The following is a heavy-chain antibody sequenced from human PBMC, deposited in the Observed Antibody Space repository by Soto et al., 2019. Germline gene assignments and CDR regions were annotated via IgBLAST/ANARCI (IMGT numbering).Heavy chain of an antibody. CDR2: IYYSGGT. J-gene: IGHJ6*02. CDR1: GGSISSSSYY. D-gene: IGHD3-10*01. V-gene: IGHV4-39*01. CDR3: ARQYYGSGSYYKRYYYYGMDV. Sequence: SETLSLTCTVSGGSISSSSYYWGWIRQPPGKGLEWIGSIYYSGGTYYNPSLKSRVTISVDTSKNQFSLKLSSVTAADTAVYYCARQYYGSGSYYKRYYYYGMDVWGQGTTVT.